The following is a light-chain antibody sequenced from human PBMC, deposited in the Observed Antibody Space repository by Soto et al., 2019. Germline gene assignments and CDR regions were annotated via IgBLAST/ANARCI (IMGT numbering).Light chain of an antibody. V-gene: IGKV1-27*01. J-gene: IGKJ1*01. Sequence: QRTQSASSLSASVGDRFTITCRASQGIAKSLAWSPQKPGKAPKLRIESASTLQSGVPSRCSGRGSGTDFTLTISSLQPEDVATYYCQKYNSAPWTFGQGTKVDIK. CDR2: SAS. CDR3: QKYNSAPWT. CDR1: QGIAKS.